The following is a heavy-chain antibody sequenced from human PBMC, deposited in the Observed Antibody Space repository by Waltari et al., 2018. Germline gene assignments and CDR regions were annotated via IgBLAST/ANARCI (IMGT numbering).Heavy chain of an antibody. D-gene: IGHD3-3*01. Sequence: QVQLVESGGGVVQPGRSLRLSCAASGFTFSSYAMHWFRQAPGKGLEWVAVISYDGSNKYYADSVKGRFTISRDNSKNTLYLQMNSLRAEDTAVYYCARDSYDFWSGYYRGGMDVWGQGTTVTVSS. CDR3: ARDSYDFWSGYYRGGMDV. J-gene: IGHJ6*02. CDR2: ISYDGSNK. V-gene: IGHV3-30-3*01. CDR1: GFTFSSYA.